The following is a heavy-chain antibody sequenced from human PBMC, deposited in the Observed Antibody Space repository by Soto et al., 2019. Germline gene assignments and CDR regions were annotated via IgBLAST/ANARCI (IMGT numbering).Heavy chain of an antibody. V-gene: IGHV3-23*01. Sequence: GGSLRLSCAASGFTFSSYAMNWVRQAPGKGLEWVSAISGSGGSTYYADSVKGRFTISRDNSKNTLYLQMNSLRAEDTAVYYCARGIYFGSARYYFDYWGQGALVTVSS. CDR2: ISGSGGST. CDR3: ARGIYFGSARYYFDY. J-gene: IGHJ4*02. D-gene: IGHD3-10*01. CDR1: GFTFSSYA.